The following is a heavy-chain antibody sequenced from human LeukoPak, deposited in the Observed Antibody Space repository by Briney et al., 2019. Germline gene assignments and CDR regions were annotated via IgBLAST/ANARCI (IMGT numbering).Heavy chain of an antibody. J-gene: IGHJ6*03. Sequence: GGSLRLSCAASGFIFSGYGMHWVRQAPGKGLEWVAVISYDGGNISYTDSVKGRFTISRDNSKNTVALHMHSLRAEDTAIYYCAKERRSSMDVWGNGTTVSVSS. CDR2: ISYDGGNI. CDR3: AKERRSSMDV. V-gene: IGHV3-30*18. CDR1: GFIFSGYG. D-gene: IGHD6-6*01.